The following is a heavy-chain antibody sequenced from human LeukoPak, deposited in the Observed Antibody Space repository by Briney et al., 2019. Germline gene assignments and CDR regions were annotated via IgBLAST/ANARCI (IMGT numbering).Heavy chain of an antibody. CDR1: GFTFDDYA. CDR3: ARGRLWLQPFDY. J-gene: IGHJ4*02. CDR2: ISWNSDNI. Sequence: GGSLRLSCAASGFTFDDYAIHWVRQAPGKGLEWVSGISWNSDNIGYADSVKGRFTISRDNAKNSLYLQMNSLRAEDTAVYYCARGRLWLQPFDYWGQGTLVTVSS. V-gene: IGHV3-9*01. D-gene: IGHD5-24*01.